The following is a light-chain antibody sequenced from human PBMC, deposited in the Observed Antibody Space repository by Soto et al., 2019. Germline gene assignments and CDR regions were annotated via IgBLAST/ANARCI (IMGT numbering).Light chain of an antibody. Sequence: IQMTQFPSSLSASVGDRVNIICRASQGVDRWLAWYQQRPGKAPKVLIYAASNLRSGVPSRFSGSGYGTDFSLIISSLQTDDFATYYCQQYNSQSTFGQGTKVDIK. V-gene: IGKV1D-16*01. CDR2: AAS. J-gene: IGKJ1*01. CDR1: QGVDRW. CDR3: QQYNSQST.